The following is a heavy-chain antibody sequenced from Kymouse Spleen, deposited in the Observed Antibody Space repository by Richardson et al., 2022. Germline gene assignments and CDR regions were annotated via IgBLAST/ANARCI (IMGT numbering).Heavy chain of an antibody. V-gene: IGHV3-9*01. D-gene: IGHD3-9*01. CDR3: AKDKRLRYFDWLSGMDV. CDR1: GFTFDDYA. Sequence: EVQLVESGGGLVQPGRSLRLSCAASGFTFDDYAMHWVRQAPGKGLEWVSGISWNSGSIGYADSVKGRFTISRDNAKNSLYLQMNSLRAEDTALYYCAKDKRLRYFDWLSGMDVWGQGTTVTVSS. CDR2: ISWNSGSI. J-gene: IGHJ6*02.